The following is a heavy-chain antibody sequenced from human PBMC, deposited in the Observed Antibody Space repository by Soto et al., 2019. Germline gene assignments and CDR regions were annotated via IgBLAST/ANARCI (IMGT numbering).Heavy chain of an antibody. CDR2: IIPILGIA. CDR1: GGTFSSCT. D-gene: IGHD2-8*01. CDR3: ARATGYCTNGVCPESDAFDI. V-gene: IGHV1-69*02. Sequence: GASVKVSCKASGGTFSSCTISWVRQAPGQGLEWMGRIIPILGIANYARKFQGRVTITADKATSTAYMELSSLRSEDTAVYYCARATGYCTNGVCPESDAFDIWGQGTMVTVSS. J-gene: IGHJ3*02.